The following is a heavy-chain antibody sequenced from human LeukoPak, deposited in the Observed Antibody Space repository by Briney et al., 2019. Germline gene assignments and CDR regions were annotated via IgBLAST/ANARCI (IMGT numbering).Heavy chain of an antibody. CDR2: INPSGGST. CDR3: ARSRSRTTATYDFDY. J-gene: IGHJ4*02. D-gene: IGHD2/OR15-2a*01. CDR1: GYTFTSYY. V-gene: IGHV1-46*01. Sequence: ASVTVSCTASGYTFTSYYMHWVRQAPGQGLEWMGIINPSGGSTNYAQKFQGRVTMTRDTSTSTVYMELSSLRSEDTAVYYCARSRSRTTATYDFDYWGQGTLVTVSS.